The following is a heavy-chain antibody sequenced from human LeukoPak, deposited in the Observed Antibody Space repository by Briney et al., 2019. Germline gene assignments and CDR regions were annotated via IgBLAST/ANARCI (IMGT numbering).Heavy chain of an antibody. D-gene: IGHD3/OR15-3a*01. CDR2: IYYSGST. Sequence: TSETLSLTCTVSGGSISSSSYYWGWIRQPPGKGLKWIGSIYYSGSTYYNPSLKNRVTISVDTPKNQFSLRLTSVTAADTAVYYCARQTGSGLFILPGGQGTLVTVSS. V-gene: IGHV4-39*01. CDR3: ARQTGSGLFILP. J-gene: IGHJ4*02. CDR1: GGSISSSSYY.